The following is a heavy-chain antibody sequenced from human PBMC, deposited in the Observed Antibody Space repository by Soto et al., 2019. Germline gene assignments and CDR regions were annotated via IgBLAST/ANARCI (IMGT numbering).Heavy chain of an antibody. J-gene: IGHJ4*02. D-gene: IGHD2-2*01. CDR3: ARAVGEGCSSTSCPPYFDY. CDR1: GYTFTSYA. Sequence: QVQLVQSGAEVKKPGASVKVSCKASGYTFTSYAMHWVRQAPGQRLEWMGWINAGNGNTKYSQKFQGRVTITRDTSASTAYMELSSLRSEDTAVYYCARAVGEGCSSTSCPPYFDYWGQGTLVTVSS. V-gene: IGHV1-3*01. CDR2: INAGNGNT.